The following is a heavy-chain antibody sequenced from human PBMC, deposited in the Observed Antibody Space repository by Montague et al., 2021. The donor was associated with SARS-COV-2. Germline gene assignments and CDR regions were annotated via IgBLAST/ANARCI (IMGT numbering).Heavy chain of an antibody. V-gene: IGHV4-59*08. CDR3: ARLAVGYCTNGVCYTAFDY. J-gene: IGHJ4*02. D-gene: IGHD2-8*01. CDR2: VYYSGST. CDR1: GGSISSYY. Sequence: SDTLSLTRTVSGGSISSYYWSWIRQPPGKGLEWIGYVYYSGSTNYNPSLKSRVTISVDTSKNQFSLKLSSVTAADTAVYYCARLAVGYCTNGVCYTAFDYWGQGTLVTVSS.